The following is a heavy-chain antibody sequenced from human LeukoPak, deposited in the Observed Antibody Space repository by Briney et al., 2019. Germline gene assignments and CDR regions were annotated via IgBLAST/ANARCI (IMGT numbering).Heavy chain of an antibody. J-gene: IGHJ4*02. Sequence: PGGSQRLSCAASGFTFSSYAMSWVRQAPGKGLEWVSAISGSGGSTYYADSVKGRFTISRDNSKNTLYLQMNSLRAEDTAVYYCVKGSATYSWNFDYWGQGTLVTVSS. V-gene: IGHV3-23*01. CDR1: GFTFSSYA. CDR2: ISGSGGST. CDR3: VKGSATYSWNFDY. D-gene: IGHD3-3*01.